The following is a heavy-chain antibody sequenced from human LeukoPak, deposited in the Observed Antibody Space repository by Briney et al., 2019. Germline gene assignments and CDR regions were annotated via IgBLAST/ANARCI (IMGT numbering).Heavy chain of an antibody. Sequence: SETLSLTCTVSGGSIGIYYWNWIRQPAAKGLEWIGRIFTSGIANYNPSLKSRVTMSVDTSKNQFSLNLSSVTAADTAVYYCAREISGTYYNPLGYMDVWGKGTTVTVSS. CDR1: GGSIGIYY. CDR2: IFTSGIA. D-gene: IGHD3-10*01. J-gene: IGHJ6*03. CDR3: AREISGTYYNPLGYMDV. V-gene: IGHV4-4*07.